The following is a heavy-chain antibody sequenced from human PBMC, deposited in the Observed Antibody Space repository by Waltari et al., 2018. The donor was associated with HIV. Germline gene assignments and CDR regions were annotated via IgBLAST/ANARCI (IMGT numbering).Heavy chain of an antibody. CDR2: ISGTGGST. D-gene: IGHD3-16*01. J-gene: IGHJ4*02. V-gene: IGHV3-23*01. Sequence: DVQLLESGGGLVQPGGSLRISWVASGFTFTEYDMPWVRQAPGKGLEWVSSISGTGGSTYYADSMKGRFSISRDNFRNTLHLQMNRVRVEDTAKYFCARDRGSSARFDFWGQGIMVTVSS. CDR1: GFTFTEYD. CDR3: ARDRGSSARFDF.